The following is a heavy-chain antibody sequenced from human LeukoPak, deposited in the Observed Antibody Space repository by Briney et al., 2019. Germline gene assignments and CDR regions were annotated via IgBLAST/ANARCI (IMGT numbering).Heavy chain of an antibody. J-gene: IGHJ4*02. V-gene: IGHV4-30-4*01. Sequence: PSETLSLTCTVSGGSISSGDYYWSWIRQPPGKGREWIGYIYYSGSTYYNPSLKSRVTISVDTSKNQFSLKLSSVTAADTAAYYCARGRYCSGGSCYFFDYWGREPWSPSPQ. CDR2: IYYSGST. D-gene: IGHD2-15*01. CDR1: GGSISSGDYY. CDR3: ARGRYCSGGSCYFFDY.